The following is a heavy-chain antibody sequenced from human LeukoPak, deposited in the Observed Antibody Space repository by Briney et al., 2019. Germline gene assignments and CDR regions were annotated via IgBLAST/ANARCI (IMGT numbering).Heavy chain of an antibody. CDR1: GFTFSRYS. V-gene: IGHV3-30*03. CDR3: ASGYSSGLPDY. CDR2: ISYDASNK. J-gene: IGHJ4*02. Sequence: GGSLRLSCAASGFTFSRYSMNWVRQAPGKGLEWVAFISYDASNKYYADSVKGRFTISRDNSKNTLYLQMNSLRAEDTAVYYCASGYSSGLPDYWGQGTLVTVSS. D-gene: IGHD6-19*01.